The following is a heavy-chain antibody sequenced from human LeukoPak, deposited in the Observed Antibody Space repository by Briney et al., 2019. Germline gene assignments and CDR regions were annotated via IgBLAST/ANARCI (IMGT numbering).Heavy chain of an antibody. CDR3: AREATVTTAYYGMDV. CDR1: GGSISSYY. CDR2: MSASGST. Sequence: PSETLSLTCTVSGGSISSYYWSWIRQSAGKGLEWIGRMSASGSTTYNPSLKSRVTMSVDTSKNQFSLKLTSVTAADTAVYYCAREATVTTAYYGMDVWGQGTTVTVSS. V-gene: IGHV4-4*07. D-gene: IGHD4-17*01. J-gene: IGHJ6*02.